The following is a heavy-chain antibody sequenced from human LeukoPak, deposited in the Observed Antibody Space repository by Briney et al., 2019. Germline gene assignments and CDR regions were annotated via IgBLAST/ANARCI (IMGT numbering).Heavy chain of an antibody. Sequence: ASVNVSCKASGYTFTTYGISWVRQAPGHGREWMGWITTYSGNTYYAQKLQGRVTMTTDTSTSTAYMELRSLRSDDTAVYYCARDYYDSSGYYYVAGWFDPWGQGTLVTVSS. CDR3: ARDYYDSSGYYYVAGWFDP. J-gene: IGHJ5*02. V-gene: IGHV1-18*01. D-gene: IGHD3-22*01. CDR1: GYTFTTYG. CDR2: ITTYSGNT.